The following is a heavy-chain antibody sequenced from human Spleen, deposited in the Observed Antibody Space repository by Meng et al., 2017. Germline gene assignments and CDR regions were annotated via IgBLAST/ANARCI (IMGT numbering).Heavy chain of an antibody. CDR1: GYTFTHPG. D-gene: IGHD1-26*01. Sequence: QIQLLQSGAEVRKPGASVKVSCKASGYTFTHPGIGWVRLATGQGLEWIGRINPNSGGTNYEQKLQGRVTMTGDTSISTAYMELGRLRSDDTDIYYCASYYLGCYCGQGTLVTVSS. CDR2: INPNSGGT. V-gene: IGHV1-2*02. CDR3: ASYYLGCY. J-gene: IGHJ4*02.